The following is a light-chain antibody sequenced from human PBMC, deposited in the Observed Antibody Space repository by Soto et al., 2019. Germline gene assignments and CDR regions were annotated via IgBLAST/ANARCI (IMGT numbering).Light chain of an antibody. CDR1: SSDVGGYNY. V-gene: IGLV2-11*01. CDR3: CSYAGSYSYV. Sequence: QSALTQPRSVSGSPGQSVSISCTGTSSDVGGYNYVSWYQQHPGKAPKLLTYDVTKRPSGVPDRFSGSESGNTASLTISGLQAEDEADYYCCSYAGSYSYVFGTGTKVPF. J-gene: IGLJ1*01. CDR2: DVT.